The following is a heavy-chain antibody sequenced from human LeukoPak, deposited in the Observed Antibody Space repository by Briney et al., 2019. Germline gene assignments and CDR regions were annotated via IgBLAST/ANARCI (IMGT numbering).Heavy chain of an antibody. Sequence: SETLSLTCAVYGGSFSGYYWSWIRQPPGKGLEWIGEINHSGSTNYNPSLKSRVTISVDTSKNQFSLKLSSVTAADTAVYYCARGGYYDFWSALSRGAFDIWGQGTMVTVSS. CDR1: GGSFSGYY. V-gene: IGHV4-34*01. CDR2: INHSGST. CDR3: ARGGYYDFWSALSRGAFDI. J-gene: IGHJ3*02. D-gene: IGHD3-3*01.